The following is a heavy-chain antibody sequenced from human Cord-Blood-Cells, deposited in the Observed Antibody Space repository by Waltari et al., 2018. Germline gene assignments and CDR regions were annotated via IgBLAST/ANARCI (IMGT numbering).Heavy chain of an antibody. V-gene: IGHV4-34*01. CDR3: ARGRGIVATITPFDI. Sequence: QVQLQQWGAGLLKPSETLSLTCAVYGGSFSGYYWSCIRQPPGKGLEWIGEINHSGSTNSNPSLKSRVTISVDTSKNQFSLELSSVTAADTAVYYCARGRGIVATITPFDIWGQGTMVTVSS. J-gene: IGHJ3*02. D-gene: IGHD5-12*01. CDR2: INHSGST. CDR1: GGSFSGYY.